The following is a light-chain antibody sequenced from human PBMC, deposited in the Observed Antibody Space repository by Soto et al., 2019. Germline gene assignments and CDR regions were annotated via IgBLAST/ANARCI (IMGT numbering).Light chain of an antibody. CDR3: QQYNNWPPIT. CDR2: GAS. J-gene: IGKJ5*01. Sequence: EVVITQSPATLSVSPGERATLSCWASQSVRSDLAWYQQKPGQTPRLLIYGASTRAPGIPARFSGSGSGTEFTLTISSLQSEDFAVYYCQQYNNWPPITFGQGTRLEIK. CDR1: QSVRSD. V-gene: IGKV3-15*01.